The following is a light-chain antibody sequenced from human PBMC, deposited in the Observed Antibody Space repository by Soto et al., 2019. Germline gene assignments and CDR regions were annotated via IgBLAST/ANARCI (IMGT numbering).Light chain of an antibody. Sequence: QAALTQPASVSGSPGQSITISCTGTSSDVGNYNYISWYQQHPGKAPKLMIFDVSNRPSGVSDRFSGSKSCNTSSLTISGLQADDEAEYYGSSYSTSSPVFFGGGTKLTVL. J-gene: IGLJ2*01. V-gene: IGLV2-14*03. CDR1: SSDVGNYNY. CDR2: DVS. CDR3: SSYSTSSPVF.